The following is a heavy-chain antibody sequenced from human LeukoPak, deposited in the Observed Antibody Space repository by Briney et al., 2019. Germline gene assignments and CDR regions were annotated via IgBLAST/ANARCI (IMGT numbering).Heavy chain of an antibody. V-gene: IGHV4-31*03. CDR2: IYYSGST. D-gene: IGHD2-2*02. J-gene: IGHJ6*03. Sequence: PSETLSLTCTVSGGSISSGGYYWSWIRQHPGKGLEWIGYIYYSGSTYYNPSLKSRVTISVDTSKNQFSLKLSSVTAADTAVYYCARADCSSTSCYRYVVDPHYYMDVWGKGTTVTVSS. CDR3: ARADCSSTSCYRYVVDPHYYMDV. CDR1: GGSISSGGYY.